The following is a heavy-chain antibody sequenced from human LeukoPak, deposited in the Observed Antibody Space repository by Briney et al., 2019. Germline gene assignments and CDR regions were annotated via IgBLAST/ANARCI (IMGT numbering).Heavy chain of an antibody. CDR2: IKEDSSDK. CDR3: GREDRFNSFSY. CDR1: GFTFSTYW. J-gene: IGHJ4*02. Sequence: GGSLRLSCAASGFTFSTYWMSWVRQAPGKGPEWVANIKEDSSDKKYVDSVKGRFTISRDNAKNSLYLQMNSLRVEDTALYYCGREDRFNSFSYCGREPLVTVSS. D-gene: IGHD3-16*02. V-gene: IGHV3-7*01.